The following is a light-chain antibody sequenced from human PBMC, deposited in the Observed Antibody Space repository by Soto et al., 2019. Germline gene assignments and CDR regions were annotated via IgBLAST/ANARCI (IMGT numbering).Light chain of an antibody. CDR2: YDS. J-gene: IGLJ3*02. CDR3: QVWDGSRDHQG. CDR1: NIGRES. V-gene: IGLV3-21*04. Sequence: SYELTQPPSLSVAPGKTATITCGGNNIGRESAHLYQHKPGQAPVLVIEYDSVRPSGIPERFSRSNSGNTATLTISRVEAGDEGDYYCQVWDGSRDHQGFGGGTKLTVL.